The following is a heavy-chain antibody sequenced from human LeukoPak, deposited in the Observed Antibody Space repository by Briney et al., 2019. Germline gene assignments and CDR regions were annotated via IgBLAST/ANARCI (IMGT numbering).Heavy chain of an antibody. Sequence: VKVSCKASGGTFSSYAISWVRQAPGQGLEWMGGIIPIFGTANYAQKFQGRVTITADESTSTAYMELSSLRSEDTAVYYCARDDYGDYRFGYWGQGTLVTVSS. CDR1: GGTFSSYA. V-gene: IGHV1-69*01. D-gene: IGHD4-17*01. CDR2: IIPIFGTA. J-gene: IGHJ4*02. CDR3: ARDDYGDYRFGY.